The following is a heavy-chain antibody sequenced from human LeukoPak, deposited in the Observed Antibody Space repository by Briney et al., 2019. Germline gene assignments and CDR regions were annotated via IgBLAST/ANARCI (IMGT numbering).Heavy chain of an antibody. CDR3: ARLIGESGFFY. CDR2: IYYSGST. Sequence: SETLSLTCTVSGGSISSSSYYWGWIRQPPGKGLEWIGSIYYSGSTYYNPSLKSRVTLSVDTSKNQFSLKLSSVTAADTAVYYCARLIGESGFFYWGQGTLVTVSS. D-gene: IGHD5-12*01. CDR1: GGSISSSSYY. V-gene: IGHV4-39*01. J-gene: IGHJ4*02.